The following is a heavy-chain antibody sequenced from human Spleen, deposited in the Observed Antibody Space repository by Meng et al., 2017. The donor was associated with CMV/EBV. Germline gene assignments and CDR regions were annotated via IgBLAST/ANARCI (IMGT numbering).Heavy chain of an antibody. CDR1: GYFISSGHY. V-gene: IGHV4-38-2*02. D-gene: IGHD5-12*01. J-gene: IGHJ4*02. Sequence: SETLSLTCTVSGYFISSGHYWGWIRQPPGKGLEWIGYIYHTGSTLYNPSLQSRVSVSVDTSKDQFSLTLTSVTAADTAVYYCARALYSGYDSPPGYWGQGTLVTVSS. CDR2: IYHTGST. CDR3: ARALYSGYDSPPGY.